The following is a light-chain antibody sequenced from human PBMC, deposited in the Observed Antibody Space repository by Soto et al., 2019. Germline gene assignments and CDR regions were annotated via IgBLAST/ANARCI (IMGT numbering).Light chain of an antibody. V-gene: IGKV1-5*01. J-gene: IGKJ1*01. CDR3: QQYSSSSPT. CDR1: QTISIY. CDR2: DAS. Sequence: DIQMTQSPSTLSASVGDRVTITCRASQTISIYLAWCQQRPGEAPKLLIYDASTLESGVPGRFSSSGSGTEFTLTISSLQPDDFATYYCQQYSSSSPTFGQGTKVEIQ.